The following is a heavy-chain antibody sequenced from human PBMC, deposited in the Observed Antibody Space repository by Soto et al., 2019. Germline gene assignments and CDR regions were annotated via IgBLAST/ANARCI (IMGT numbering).Heavy chain of an antibody. D-gene: IGHD3-22*01. Sequence: PGGSLRLSCTASGFTFGDYAMSWFRQAPGKGLEWVGFIRSKAYGGTTEYAASVKGRFTISRDDSKSIAYLQMNSLKTEDTAVYYCTRGSSDSSGYGPAPDYWGQGTLVTSPQ. CDR3: TRGSSDSSGYGPAPDY. CDR2: IRSKAYGGTT. V-gene: IGHV3-49*03. CDR1: GFTFGDYA. J-gene: IGHJ4*02.